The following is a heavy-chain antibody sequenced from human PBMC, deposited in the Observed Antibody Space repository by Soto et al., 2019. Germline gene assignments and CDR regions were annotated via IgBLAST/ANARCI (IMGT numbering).Heavy chain of an antibody. D-gene: IGHD6-13*01. V-gene: IGHV3-30*18. CDR1: GFTFSSYG. Sequence: GGSLRLSCAASGFTFSSYGMHWVRQAPGKGLEWVAVISYDGSNKYYADSVKGRFTISRDNSKNTLYLQMNSLRAEDTAVYYCAKDTVTPGIAAAGTYNWFDPWGQGTLVTVSS. CDR2: ISYDGSNK. CDR3: AKDTVTPGIAAAGTYNWFDP. J-gene: IGHJ5*02.